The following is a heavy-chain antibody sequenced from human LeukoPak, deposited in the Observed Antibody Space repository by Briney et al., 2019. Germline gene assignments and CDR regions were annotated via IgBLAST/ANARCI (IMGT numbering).Heavy chain of an antibody. CDR2: VHLDGRT. J-gene: IGHJ4*02. V-gene: IGHV4-4*02. Sequence: SGTLSLTCGVSGGSVINTNWWTWVRQPPGKGLEWIGEVHLDGRTNYNPSLESRLTMSVDVSENHVSLKLTSVTAAGTAVYYCAREGGFYRPLDYSGQGTLVTVSS. D-gene: IGHD3-3*01. CDR1: GGSVINTNW. CDR3: AREGGFYRPLDY.